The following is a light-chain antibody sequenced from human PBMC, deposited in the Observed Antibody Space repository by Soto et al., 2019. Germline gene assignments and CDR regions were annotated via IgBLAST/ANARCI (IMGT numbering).Light chain of an antibody. CDR1: QSISSSY. CDR3: QQYNNWPPIT. V-gene: IGKV3-15*01. CDR2: GAS. J-gene: IGKJ5*01. Sequence: IVLTQSPGTLSLSPGERATLSCRASQSISSSYLAWYQQKPGQAPRLLIYGASTRATGIPARFSGSGSGTESTLTISSLQSEDFAVYYCQQYNNWPPITFGQGTRLEIK.